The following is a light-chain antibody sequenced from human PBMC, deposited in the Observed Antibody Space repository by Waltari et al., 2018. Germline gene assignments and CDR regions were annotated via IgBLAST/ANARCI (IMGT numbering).Light chain of an antibody. CDR3: QHRHNWPPTFT. CDR2: GAS. J-gene: IGKJ2*01. Sequence: EIVLTQSPGTLSLSLGERATVSCRASQSVSRALAWYQQKPGQAPRLIIFGASTRATGITDRFSGSGSGTDFSLTISSLEPDDFAVYYCQHRHNWPPTFTFGQGTKLEVK. CDR1: QSVSRA. V-gene: IGKV3-11*01.